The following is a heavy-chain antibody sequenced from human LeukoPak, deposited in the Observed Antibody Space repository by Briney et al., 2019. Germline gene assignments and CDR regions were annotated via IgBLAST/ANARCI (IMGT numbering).Heavy chain of an antibody. Sequence: GGSLRLSCVVSGFTFSTFTMNWVRQSPGKGLEWVSYISCSSSYIYYADSVKGRFTISRDKAKTSLYLQMDSLTAEDTALYYCARDPYYYNSGSFAAFDIWGQGTMVTVSS. CDR2: ISCSSSYI. D-gene: IGHD3-10*01. CDR1: GFTFSTFT. J-gene: IGHJ3*02. CDR3: ARDPYYYNSGSFAAFDI. V-gene: IGHV3-21*01.